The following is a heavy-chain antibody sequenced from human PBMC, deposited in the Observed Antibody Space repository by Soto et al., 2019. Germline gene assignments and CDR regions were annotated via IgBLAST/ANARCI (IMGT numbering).Heavy chain of an antibody. CDR2: INPNSGGT. CDR3: ASWPNYGEHFDY. CDR1: GYTFTGYY. J-gene: IGHJ4*02. Sequence: ASVKVSCKASGYTFTGYYMHWVRQAPGQGLEWMGWINPNSGGTNYAQKFQGRVTMTRDTSISTAYMELSRLGSDETAVYYCASWPNYGEHFDYWGEGTLVAVSS. V-gene: IGHV1-2*02. D-gene: IGHD4-17*01.